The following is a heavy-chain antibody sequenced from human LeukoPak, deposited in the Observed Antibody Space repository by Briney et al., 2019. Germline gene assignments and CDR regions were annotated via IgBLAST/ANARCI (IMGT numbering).Heavy chain of an antibody. CDR3: AGDSSNWNIDY. CDR2: ISSSSSYI. Sequence: GGSLRLSCAASGFTFSSYSMNWVRQAPGKGLDWVSSISSSSSYIYYADSVKGRFSISRDNAKNSLYLQMNSLRVEDTAVYYCAGDSSNWNIDYWGQGTPVTVSS. V-gene: IGHV3-21*01. J-gene: IGHJ4*02. CDR1: GFTFSSYS. D-gene: IGHD6-13*01.